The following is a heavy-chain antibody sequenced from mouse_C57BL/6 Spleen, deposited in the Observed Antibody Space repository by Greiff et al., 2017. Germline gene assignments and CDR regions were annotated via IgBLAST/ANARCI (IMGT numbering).Heavy chain of an antibody. Sequence: EVQLLESGEGLVKPGGSLKLSCTASGFTFSSSAMSWVRQTPGKRLEWVGYISPGGGYIYYTGNVKGRFTISGDNARNTLYLQLSSLKSEETAMSYGTRGDCYSNGEFAYWGQGTTLTVSA. CDR3: TRGDCYSNGEFAY. J-gene: IGHJ2*01. CDR1: GFTFSSSA. CDR2: ISPGGGYI. D-gene: IGHD2-5*01. V-gene: IGHV5-9-1*02.